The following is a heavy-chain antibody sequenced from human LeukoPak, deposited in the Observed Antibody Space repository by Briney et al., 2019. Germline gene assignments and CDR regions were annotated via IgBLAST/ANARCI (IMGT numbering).Heavy chain of an antibody. CDR2: INSDGRST. D-gene: IGHD1-26*01. CDR3: ARDKIVGATLFDY. V-gene: IGHV3-74*01. CDR1: GFTFSNYW. Sequence: GGSLRLSCAASGFTFSNYWMHWVRQAPGKGLVWVSRINSDGRSTNYADSVKGRFTISRDNSKNTLYLQMNSLRAEDTAVYYCARDKIVGATLFDYWGQGTLVTVSS. J-gene: IGHJ4*02.